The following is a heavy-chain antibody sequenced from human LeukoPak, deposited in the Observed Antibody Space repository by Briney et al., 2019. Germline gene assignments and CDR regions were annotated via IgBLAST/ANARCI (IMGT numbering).Heavy chain of an antibody. D-gene: IGHD6-19*01. CDR1: GGSISSSSNY. CDR3: ARLSVSGYYYFDY. V-gene: IGHV4-39*01. J-gene: IGHJ4*02. CDR2: IYYSGST. Sequence: SETLSLTCTVSGGSISSSSNYWGWIRQPSGKGLEWIGSIYYSGSTYYKTSLKSRVTISVDTSKNRFSLKLSSVTAADTAVYYCARLSVSGYYYFDYWGQGTLVTVSS.